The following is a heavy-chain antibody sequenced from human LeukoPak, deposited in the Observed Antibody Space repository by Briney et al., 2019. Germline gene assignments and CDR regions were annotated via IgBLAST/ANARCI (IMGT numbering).Heavy chain of an antibody. CDR2: MNPNSGNT. D-gene: IGHD3-22*01. CDR3: AKLGTDSSGYSAFDI. V-gene: IGHV1-8*01. Sequence: GASVKVSCKASGYTFTSYDINWVRQATGQGLEWMGWMNPNSGNTGYAQKFQGRVTMTRNTSISTAYMELSSLRSDDTAVYYCAKLGTDSSGYSAFDIWGQGTMVTVSS. J-gene: IGHJ3*02. CDR1: GYTFTSYD.